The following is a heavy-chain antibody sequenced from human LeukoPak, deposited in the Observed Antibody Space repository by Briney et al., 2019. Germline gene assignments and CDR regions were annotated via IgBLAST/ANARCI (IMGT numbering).Heavy chain of an antibody. CDR2: ISSSSSTI. V-gene: IGHV3-48*01. Sequence: PGGSLRLSWAASGFTFSSYSMNWVRQAPGKGLEWVSYISSSSSTIYYADSVKGRFTISRDNAKNSLYLQMDSLRAEDTAVYYCARDRAWNYFDYWGQGTLVTVSS. CDR1: GFTFSSYS. J-gene: IGHJ4*02. D-gene: IGHD3-3*01. CDR3: ARDRAWNYFDY.